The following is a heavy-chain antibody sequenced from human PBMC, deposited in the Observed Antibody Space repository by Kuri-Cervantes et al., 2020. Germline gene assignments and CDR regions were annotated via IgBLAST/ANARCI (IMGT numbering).Heavy chain of an antibody. D-gene: IGHD3-10*01. J-gene: IGHJ4*02. V-gene: IGHV4-61*01. Sequence: SETLSLTCTVSGGSVSSGTYYWSWIRQPPKKGLEWIGYIYTSGSTNYNPSLKSRVTMSVDTSKNQFSLRLSSVTAADTAVYYCARSRNYGSGSYYFDYWGQGTLVTVSS. CDR1: GGSVSSGTYY. CDR3: ARSRNYGSGSYYFDY. CDR2: IYTSGST.